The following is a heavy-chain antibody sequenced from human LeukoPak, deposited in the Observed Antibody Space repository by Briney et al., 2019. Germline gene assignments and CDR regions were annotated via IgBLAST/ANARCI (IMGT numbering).Heavy chain of an antibody. J-gene: IGHJ4*02. CDR3: ARDVIYDSSDYLDF. V-gene: IGHV4-4*07. Sequence: SETLSLTCTVSGVSISRYYWSWIRQPAGKGLEWIGRIYTSGSTNYSPSFKSRVTMSEDTSKNQRSLRLSSVTAADTAVYYCARDVIYDSSDYLDFWGQGILVTVSS. CDR1: GVSISRYY. D-gene: IGHD3-22*01. CDR2: IYTSGST.